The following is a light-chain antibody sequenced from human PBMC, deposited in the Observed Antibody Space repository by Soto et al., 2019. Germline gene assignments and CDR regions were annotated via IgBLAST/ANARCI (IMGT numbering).Light chain of an antibody. Sequence: QSALTQPASVSGSPGQSSSISCTGTSSDVGSYNYVSWYQHHPGKDPRLMIYASSNRPSGVYHRFSDSRSVNTASLTISGLRDEDEFDYCCSSSARGSTLYVFGTGTKVTVL. J-gene: IGLJ1*01. V-gene: IGLV2-14*01. CDR1: SSDVGSYNY. CDR2: ASS. CDR3: SSSARGSTLYV.